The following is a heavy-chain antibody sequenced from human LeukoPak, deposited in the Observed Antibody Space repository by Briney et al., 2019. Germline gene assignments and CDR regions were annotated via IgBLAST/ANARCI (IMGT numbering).Heavy chain of an antibody. CDR1: GDSISSTNYY. Sequence: PSETLSLTCTVSGDSISSTNYYWGWIRQPPGKGLEWIGHIYYRGSTYDNPSLKSRVTMSIDTSRNQFSLKLSSVTAADTAVYYCARGTCSSTSCPIDYWGQGTLVTVSS. J-gene: IGHJ4*02. CDR2: IYYRGST. CDR3: ARGTCSSTSCPIDY. D-gene: IGHD2-2*01. V-gene: IGHV4-39*07.